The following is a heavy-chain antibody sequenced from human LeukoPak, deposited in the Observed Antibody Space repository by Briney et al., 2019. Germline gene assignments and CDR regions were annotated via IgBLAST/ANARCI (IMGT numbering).Heavy chain of an antibody. V-gene: IGHV4-39*07. J-gene: IGHJ5*02. CDR3: ARQLFGGNLPFDP. CDR1: GGSISSSSDY. CDR2: IYYSGST. D-gene: IGHD3-16*01. Sequence: ESSETLSLTCTVSGGSISSSSDYWGWIRQPPGKGLEWIGSIYYSGSTYYNPSLKSRVTISVDTSKNQFSLKLSSVTAADTAVYYCARQLFGGNLPFDPWGQGTLVTVSS.